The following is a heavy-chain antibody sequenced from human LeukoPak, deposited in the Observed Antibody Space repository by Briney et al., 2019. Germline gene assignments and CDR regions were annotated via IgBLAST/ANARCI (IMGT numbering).Heavy chain of an antibody. J-gene: IGHJ4*02. CDR2: FYCSGST. CDR3: ARLRSPVTILYYFDY. D-gene: IGHD4-17*01. Sequence: PSETLSLTCTVSGGSISSSSYCWGWIRQPPGKGLEWIGSFYCSGSTYYNPSLKSRVTISVDTSKSQSSLKLSSVTAADTAVYYCARLRSPVTILYYFDYWGQGTLVTVSS. V-gene: IGHV4-39*01. CDR1: GGSISSSSYC.